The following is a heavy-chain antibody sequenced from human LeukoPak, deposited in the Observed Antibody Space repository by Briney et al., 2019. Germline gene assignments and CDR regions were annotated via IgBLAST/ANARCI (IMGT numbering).Heavy chain of an antibody. CDR1: GGSISSGRYY. Sequence: PSETLSLTCTVSGGSISSGRYYWSWIRQPAGKGLEWIGRIYTSGSTNYNPSLKSRVTMSVDTSKNQFSLKLSSVTAADTAVYYCAGGAAAGTSDAFDIWGQGTMVTVSS. V-gene: IGHV4-61*02. CDR2: IYTSGST. D-gene: IGHD6-13*01. CDR3: AGGAAAGTSDAFDI. J-gene: IGHJ3*02.